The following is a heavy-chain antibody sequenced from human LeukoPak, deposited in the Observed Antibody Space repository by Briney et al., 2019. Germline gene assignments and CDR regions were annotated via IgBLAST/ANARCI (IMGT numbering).Heavy chain of an antibody. Sequence: SETLSLTCTVSGGSISSYYWSWIRQPPGKGLEWIGYIYYSGSTNYNPSLKSRVTISVDTSKNQFSLKLSSVTAADTAVYYCARYYDSSGYYPYYFDYWGQGTLVTISS. CDR1: GGSISSYY. CDR3: ARYYDSSGYYPYYFDY. CDR2: IYYSGST. J-gene: IGHJ4*02. V-gene: IGHV4-59*01. D-gene: IGHD3-22*01.